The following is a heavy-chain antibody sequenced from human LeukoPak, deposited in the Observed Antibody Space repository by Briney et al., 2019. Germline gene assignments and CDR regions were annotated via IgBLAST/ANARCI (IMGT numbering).Heavy chain of an antibody. V-gene: IGHV3-43D*04. D-gene: IGHD3-3*01. CDR3: TKDAAVTIFGVAVHDAFDI. Sequence: GGSLRLSCAASGFTFDDYAMHWVRQAPGKGLEWVSLISWDGGSTYYADSVRGRFTISRDNSKNSLYLQMDSLRAEDTALYYCTKDAAVTIFGVAVHDAFDIWGRGTMVTVSS. CDR2: ISWDGGST. CDR1: GFTFDDYA. J-gene: IGHJ3*02.